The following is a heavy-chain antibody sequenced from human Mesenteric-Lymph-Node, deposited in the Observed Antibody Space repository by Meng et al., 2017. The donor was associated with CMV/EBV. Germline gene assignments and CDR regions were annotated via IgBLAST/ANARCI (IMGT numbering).Heavy chain of an antibody. J-gene: IGHJ6*02. Sequence: ASVKVSCKASGYTFTSYDINWVRQATGQGLEWMGWMNPNSGNTGYAQKFQGRVTITRNTSISTAYMELSSLRSEDTAVYYCARSRRSTIFGVVDYYYYYGMDVWGQGTTVTVSS. D-gene: IGHD3-3*01. CDR1: GYTFTSYD. CDR2: MNPNSGNT. CDR3: ARSRRSTIFGVVDYYYYYGMDV. V-gene: IGHV1-8*03.